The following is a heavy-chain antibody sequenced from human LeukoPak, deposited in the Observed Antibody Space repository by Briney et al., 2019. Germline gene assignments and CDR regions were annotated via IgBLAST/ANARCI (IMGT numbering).Heavy chain of an antibody. Sequence: GGSLRLSCAASGFTVSSNYMSWVRQAPGKWLEWVSVIYSGGSTYYADSVKGRFTISRDNSKNTLYLQMNSLRAEDTAVYYCAVAYYYDSSPDYWGQGTLVTVSS. CDR1: GFTVSSNY. J-gene: IGHJ4*02. CDR2: IYSGGST. V-gene: IGHV3-66*01. D-gene: IGHD3-22*01. CDR3: AVAYYYDSSPDY.